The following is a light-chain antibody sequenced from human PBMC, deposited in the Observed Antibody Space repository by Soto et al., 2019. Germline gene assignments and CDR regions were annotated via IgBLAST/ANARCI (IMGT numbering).Light chain of an antibody. J-gene: IGKJ1*01. CDR2: SAS. CDR3: QHSYSTPLT. Sequence: TQITQSPIAMTGSVGEKSVITCLSSRDVGSDVSCYQQKRVQSPKRVIYSASNLYTGVPSSFSGSESATDFTLTISSLQPEYFATYYCQHSYSTPLTLGQGTKV. CDR1: RDVGSD. V-gene: IGKV1-39*01.